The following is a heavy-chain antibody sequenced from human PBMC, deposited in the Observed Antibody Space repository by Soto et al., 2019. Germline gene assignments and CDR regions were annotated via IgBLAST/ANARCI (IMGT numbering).Heavy chain of an antibody. Sequence: QITLKESGPTLVKPTQTLTLTCTFSGFSRSTSGVGVGRIRQPPGKALEWLAVIYWDDTKHYSPSLKSRLTINKDTSKNQVVLTMTNMDPVDTATYYCAHKGYGDYPIDYWGQGTLVTVSS. CDR1: GFSRSTSGVG. J-gene: IGHJ4*02. CDR2: IYWDDTK. V-gene: IGHV2-5*02. CDR3: AHKGYGDYPIDY. D-gene: IGHD4-17*01.